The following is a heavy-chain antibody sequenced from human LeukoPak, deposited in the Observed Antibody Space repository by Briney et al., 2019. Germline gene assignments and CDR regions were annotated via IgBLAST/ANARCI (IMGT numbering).Heavy chain of an antibody. CDR3: VRGGWELDY. D-gene: IGHD4-23*01. Sequence: GGSLRLSCAASGFSFGDSWMSWVRQAPGMGLEWVAHIKEDGTQKFYVDSVRGRFTISKDDARNALYLQMNSLRDEDTAIYYCVRGGWELDYWGQGTLVIVSS. J-gene: IGHJ4*02. V-gene: IGHV3-7*01. CDR1: GFSFGDSW. CDR2: IKEDGTQK.